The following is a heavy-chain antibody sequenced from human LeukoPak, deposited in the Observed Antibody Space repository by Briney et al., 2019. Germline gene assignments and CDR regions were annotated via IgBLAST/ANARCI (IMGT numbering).Heavy chain of an antibody. Sequence: GGSLRLSCAASGFAGSTKFMTWVRQPPAKGLEWVSVIYTGGLTYYADSVKGRFTISRDNSKNTLYLQMNNLKADDTAVYYCAKDEAAAGGGLDYWGQGTLVIVSS. J-gene: IGHJ4*02. CDR3: AKDEAAAGGGLDY. V-gene: IGHV3-53*01. CDR1: GFAGSTKF. D-gene: IGHD6-13*01. CDR2: IYTGGLT.